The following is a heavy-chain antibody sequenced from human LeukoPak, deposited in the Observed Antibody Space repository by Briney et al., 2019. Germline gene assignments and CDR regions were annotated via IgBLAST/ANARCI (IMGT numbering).Heavy chain of an antibody. D-gene: IGHD6-13*01. CDR2: INTNNGNT. CDR3: ARGPIAAAGDY. V-gene: IGHV1-18*01. CDR1: GHIFTNYG. Sequence: ASVKVSCKASGHIFTNYGLTWVRQAPGQGLEWMGWINTNNGNTNYAQKFQGRVTMTTDTSTTTAYLELRSLRSDDTAVYYCARGPIAAAGDYWGQGTLVTVSS. J-gene: IGHJ4*02.